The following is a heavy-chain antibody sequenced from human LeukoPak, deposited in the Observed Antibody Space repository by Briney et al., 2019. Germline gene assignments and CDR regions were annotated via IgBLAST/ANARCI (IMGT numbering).Heavy chain of an antibody. CDR2: INPNSGGT. CDR3: ARVYYYDSGGYPYNWFDP. D-gene: IGHD3-22*01. CDR1: GYTFTGYY. Sequence: ASVKVSCKASGYTFTGYYMHWVRQAPGQGLEWMGWINPNSGGTNYAQKFQGRVTMTRDTSISTAYMELSRLRSDDTAVYYCARVYYYDSGGYPYNWFDPWGQGTLVTVSS. V-gene: IGHV1-2*02. J-gene: IGHJ5*02.